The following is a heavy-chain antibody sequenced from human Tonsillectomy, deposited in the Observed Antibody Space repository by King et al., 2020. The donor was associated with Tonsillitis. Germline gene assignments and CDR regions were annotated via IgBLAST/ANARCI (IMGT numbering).Heavy chain of an antibody. V-gene: IGHV1-24*01. Sequence: QLVQSGAEVRTPGASVKVSCMVSGYSLTELSMHWVRQAPGKGLEWMGGFDPEYGKTIYAQKFQGRVTMTEDTSSDTAYMELSSLRSEDTAVYFCATDLVVAGRSDDYSGMDVWGQGATVTVSS. CDR3: ATDLVVAGRSDDYSGMDV. D-gene: IGHD4-11*01. CDR1: GYSLTELS. CDR2: FDPEYGKT. J-gene: IGHJ6*02.